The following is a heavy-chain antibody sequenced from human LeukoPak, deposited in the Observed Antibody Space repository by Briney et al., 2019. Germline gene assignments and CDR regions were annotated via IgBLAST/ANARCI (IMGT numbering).Heavy chain of an antibody. J-gene: IGHJ4*02. Sequence: GGSLRLSCAASGFTFSTNYMSWVRQAPGEGLEWVSVIYSGGSPYYTDSVKGRFTISRDNSKNTLYLQMNSLRAEDTAVYYCARDLNYYDSSGYGHWGQGTLVTVSS. D-gene: IGHD3-22*01. CDR1: GFTFSTNY. CDR3: ARDLNYYDSSGYGH. CDR2: IYSGGSP. V-gene: IGHV3-53*01.